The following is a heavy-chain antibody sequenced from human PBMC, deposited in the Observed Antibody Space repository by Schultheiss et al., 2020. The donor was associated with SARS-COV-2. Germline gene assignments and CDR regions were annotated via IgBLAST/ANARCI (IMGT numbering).Heavy chain of an antibody. D-gene: IGHD1-26*01. Sequence: GESLKISCKASGYTFTGYYMHWVRQAPGQGLEWMGWISAYNGNTNYAQKLQGRVTMTTDTSTSTAYMKLRSLRSDDTAVYYCARNVGATRIMDYWGQGTLVTVSS. CDR2: ISAYNGNT. CDR1: GYTFTGYY. CDR3: ARNVGATRIMDY. V-gene: IGHV1-18*04. J-gene: IGHJ4*02.